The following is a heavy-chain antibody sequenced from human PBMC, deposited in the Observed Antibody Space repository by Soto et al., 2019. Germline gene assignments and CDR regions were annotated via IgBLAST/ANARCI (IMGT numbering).Heavy chain of an antibody. J-gene: IGHJ5*02. CDR2: NIPIFGTA. Sequence: SVKVSCKASGGTFSNFVISWVRQAPGQGLEWMGGNIPIFGTANYAQKFQGRVTIIADESTGTTYMELTSLRSEDTAVYYCANYDSSGYYRFDPWGQGTLVTVSS. V-gene: IGHV1-69*13. D-gene: IGHD3-22*01. CDR1: GGTFSNFV. CDR3: ANYDSSGYYRFDP.